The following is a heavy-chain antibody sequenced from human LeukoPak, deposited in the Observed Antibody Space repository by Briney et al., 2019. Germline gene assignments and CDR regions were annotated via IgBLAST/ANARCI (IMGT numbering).Heavy chain of an antibody. CDR3: ARPSGYSYGPHAFDI. J-gene: IGHJ3*02. D-gene: IGHD5-18*01. CDR2: IYYSGST. Sequence: SETLSLTCIVSGGSISGYYWNWVRQPPGKGLEWIGYIYYSGSTNYNPSLKSRVTISVDTSKTQFSLRLSSVTAADTAVYYCARPSGYSYGPHAFDIWGQGTMVTVSS. CDR1: GGSISGYY. V-gene: IGHV4-59*01.